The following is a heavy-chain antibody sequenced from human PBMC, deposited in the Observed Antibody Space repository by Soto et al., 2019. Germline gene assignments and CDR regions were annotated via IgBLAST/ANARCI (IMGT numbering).Heavy chain of an antibody. CDR1: GFSLRTIRVG. D-gene: IGHD6-19*01. J-gene: IGHJ4*02. V-gene: IGHV2-5*02. CDR3: AHSVVAGLGYYFDY. CDR2: IYWDDDK. Sequence: SGPTVENPTQTVTLTCVFSGFSLRTIRVGVGWIRQPPGKALEWLALIYWDDDKRYSPSLKSRLTITKDTSKNQVVLTMTNMDPVDTATYYCAHSVVAGLGYYFDYWGQGTLVT.